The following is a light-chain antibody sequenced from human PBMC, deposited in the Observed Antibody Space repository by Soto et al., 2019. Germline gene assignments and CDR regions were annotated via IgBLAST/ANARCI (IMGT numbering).Light chain of an antibody. V-gene: IGKV1-5*03. J-gene: IGKJ1*01. Sequence: DIQMTQSPSTLSAYVGDRVTITCRASQSISSWLAWYQRKPGQAPKLLIYKASTLQSGVPSRFSGSGSGTEFTLAISSLQPDDSATYYCQQYNDNWTFGQGTKVDIK. CDR1: QSISSW. CDR3: QQYNDNWT. CDR2: KAS.